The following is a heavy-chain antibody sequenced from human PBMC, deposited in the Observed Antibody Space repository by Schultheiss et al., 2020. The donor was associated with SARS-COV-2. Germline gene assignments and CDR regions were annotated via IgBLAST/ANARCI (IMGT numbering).Heavy chain of an antibody. V-gene: IGHV3-NL1*01. D-gene: IGHD1-26*01. CDR1: GFTFSSYG. CDR2: IYSGGST. CDR3: AKGVGATTMTDY. J-gene: IGHJ4*02. Sequence: GGSLRLSCAASGFTFSSYGMHWVRQAPGKGLEWVSVIYSGGSTYYADSVKGRFTISRDNSKNTLYLQMNSLRAEDTAVYYCAKGVGATTMTDYWGQGTLVTVSS.